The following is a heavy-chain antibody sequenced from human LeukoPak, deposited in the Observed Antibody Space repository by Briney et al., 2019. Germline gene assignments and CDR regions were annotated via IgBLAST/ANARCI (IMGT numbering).Heavy chain of an antibody. V-gene: IGHV3-21*01. Sequence: PGGSLRLSCAASGFTFSTYSMNWVRQAPGKGLEWVSSISSSSSYKNYADSVKGRFTISRDDAKNSLYLQMNSLRAEDTAVYYCAKEAGYSSGWYENWFDPWGQGTLVTVSS. D-gene: IGHD6-19*01. CDR3: AKEAGYSSGWYENWFDP. CDR2: ISSSSSYK. CDR1: GFTFSTYS. J-gene: IGHJ5*02.